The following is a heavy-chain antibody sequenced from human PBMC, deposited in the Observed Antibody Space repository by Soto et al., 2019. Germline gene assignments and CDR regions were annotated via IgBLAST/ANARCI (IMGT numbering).Heavy chain of an antibody. Sequence: PVKVSCKASGGSFSSYAISWVRQAPGQGLEWMGGIIPIVGTGNYAQNFQGRVTITADESTSTAYMELSSLRSEDTAMYYCARDLRAAGRPGMDVWGQGTTVTVSS. CDR3: ARDLRAAGRPGMDV. D-gene: IGHD6-13*01. CDR1: GGSFSSYA. CDR2: IIPIVGTG. V-gene: IGHV1-69*13. J-gene: IGHJ6*02.